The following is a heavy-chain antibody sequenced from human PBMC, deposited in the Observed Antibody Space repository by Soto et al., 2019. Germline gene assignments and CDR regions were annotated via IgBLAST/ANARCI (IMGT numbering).Heavy chain of an antibody. J-gene: IGHJ4*02. D-gene: IGHD4-17*01. CDR1: GFSFSSCG. CDR2: ISYDGSKT. V-gene: IGHV3-30*18. Sequence: QVELVESGGGVVQPGRSARLSCAASGFSFSSCGMYWVRQAPGKGLESVAIISYDGSKTYYPDSVKGRFTISRDNSKNMLSLQMNSLRAEDTAVYYCAKGGYGDNAFDSWGQGTLVTVTS. CDR3: AKGGYGDNAFDS.